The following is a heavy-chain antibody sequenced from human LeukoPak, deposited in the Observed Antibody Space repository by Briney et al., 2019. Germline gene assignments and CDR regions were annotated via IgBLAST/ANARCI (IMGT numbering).Heavy chain of an antibody. V-gene: IGHV3-7*01. Sequence: PGGSLRLSCAASGFTFTNYWMSWVRQAPGKGLELEANIKQDRSEKYYVDSVKGRFTISRDNAKNSLYLQMNSLRAEDTAVYYCAELGITMIGGVWGKGTTVTISS. D-gene: IGHD3-10*02. J-gene: IGHJ6*04. CDR3: AELGITMIGGV. CDR1: GFTFTNYW. CDR2: IKQDRSEK.